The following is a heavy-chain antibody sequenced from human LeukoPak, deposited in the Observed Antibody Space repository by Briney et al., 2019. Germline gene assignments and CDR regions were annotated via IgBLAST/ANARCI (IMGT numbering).Heavy chain of an antibody. V-gene: IGHV1-18*01. D-gene: IGHD3-10*01. CDR3: ARGSGSGSYGYGMDV. CDR1: GYAFTSYG. J-gene: IGHJ6*02. Sequence: ASVKVSYKASGYAFTSYGISWVRQAPGQGLEWMGWISAYNGNTNYAQKLQGRVTMTTDTSTSTAYMELRSLISDDTAVYYCARGSGSGSYGYGMDVWGQGTTVTVSS. CDR2: ISAYNGNT.